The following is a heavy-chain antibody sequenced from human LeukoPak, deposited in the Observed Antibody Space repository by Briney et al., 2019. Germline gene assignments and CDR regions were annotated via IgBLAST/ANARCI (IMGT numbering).Heavy chain of an antibody. CDR2: INHSGST. V-gene: IGHV4-39*07. CDR3: ARRAQWLVGIGFYYYMDV. Sequence: SETLSLTCTVSGGSISSSSYCWSWIRQPPGKGLEWIGEINHSGSTNYNPSLKSRVTISVDTSKNQFSLKLSSVTAADTAVYYCARRAQWLVGIGFYYYMDVWGKGTTVTISS. J-gene: IGHJ6*03. CDR1: GGSISSSSYC. D-gene: IGHD6-19*01.